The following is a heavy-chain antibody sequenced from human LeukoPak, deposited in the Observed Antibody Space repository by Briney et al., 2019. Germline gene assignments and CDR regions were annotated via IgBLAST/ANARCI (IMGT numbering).Heavy chain of an antibody. CDR2: INWNGGRT. CDR1: GFTFDDYG. J-gene: IGHJ6*03. Sequence: GGSLRLSCAASGFTFDDYGMSWVRQAPGKGLEWVSGINWNGGRTGYADSVKGRFTISRDNAKNSLYLQMNSLRAEDTALYYCARDVAARLSGNYYYYMDGWGKGTTVTVSS. D-gene: IGHD6-6*01. CDR3: ARDVAARLSGNYYYYMDG. V-gene: IGHV3-20*04.